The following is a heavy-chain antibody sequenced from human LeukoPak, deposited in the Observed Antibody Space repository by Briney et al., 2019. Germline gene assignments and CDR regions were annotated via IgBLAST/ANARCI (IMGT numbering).Heavy chain of an antibody. V-gene: IGHV1-24*01. CDR2: FDPEDGET. CDR3: ATGFIVTMVRGVIIHSDY. Sequence: ASVKVSCKVSGYTLTELSMHWVRQAPGKGLEWMGGFDPEDGETIYAQKFQDRVTMTEDTSTDTAYMELSSLRSEDTAVYYCATGFIVTMVRGVIIHSDYWGQGTLVTVSS. J-gene: IGHJ4*02. D-gene: IGHD3-10*01. CDR1: GYTLTELS.